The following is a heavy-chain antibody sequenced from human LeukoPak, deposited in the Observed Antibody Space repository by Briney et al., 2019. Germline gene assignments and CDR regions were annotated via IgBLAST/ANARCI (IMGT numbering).Heavy chain of an antibody. CDR1: GYSFIYYA. CDR2: VHGGSGDT. J-gene: IGHJ4*02. Sequence: ASVTVSFTASGYSFIYYAVHWVRQAPGQRLEWMGWVHGGSGDTRYSQTFQDRVTITRDTSASTVYMDLSSLTSEDTAVYYCARGATGFDYWGQGTLVTVSS. D-gene: IGHD5-12*01. CDR3: ARGATGFDY. V-gene: IGHV1-3*01.